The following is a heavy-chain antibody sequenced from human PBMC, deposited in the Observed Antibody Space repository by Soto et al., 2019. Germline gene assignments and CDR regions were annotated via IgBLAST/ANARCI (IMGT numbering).Heavy chain of an antibody. CDR2: TFPIFDRG. V-gene: IGHV1-69*05. Sequence: ASVKVSCKASGGTFSSYPITWVRQAPGQGLEWMGGTFPIFDRGNYAQKFQGRLTITTDKSTNTAYMELSSLRSEDTAVYYCARRNTSGYLRYFDSWGQGTLVTVSS. CDR1: GGTFSSYP. J-gene: IGHJ4*02. CDR3: ARRNTSGYLRYFDS. D-gene: IGHD3-22*01.